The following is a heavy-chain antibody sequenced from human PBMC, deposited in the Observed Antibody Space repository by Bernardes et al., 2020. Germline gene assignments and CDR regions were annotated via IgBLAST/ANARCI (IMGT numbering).Heavy chain of an antibody. J-gene: IGHJ5*02. CDR2: INHSGST. Sequence: SETLSLTCAVYGGSFSGYYWSWIRQPPGKGLEWIGEINHSGSTNYNPSLKSRVTISVDTSKNQFSLKLNSVTAADTAVYYCARARNWNPKVGWFDPWGQGTLVTVSS. V-gene: IGHV4-34*01. CDR3: ARARNWNPKVGWFDP. CDR1: GGSFSGYY. D-gene: IGHD1-1*01.